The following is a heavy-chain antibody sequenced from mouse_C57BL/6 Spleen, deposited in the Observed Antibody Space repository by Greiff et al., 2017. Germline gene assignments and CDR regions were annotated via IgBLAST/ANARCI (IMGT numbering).Heavy chain of an antibody. CDR2: ISYDGSN. CDR1: GYSITSGYY. Sequence: EVQVVESGPGLVKPSQSLSLTCSVTGYSITSGYYWNWIRQFPGNKLEWMGYISYDGSNNYNPSLKNRISITRDTSKNQFFLKLNSVTTEDTATYYCARTGDGYFFAYWGQGTLVTVSA. CDR3: ARTGDGYFFAY. J-gene: IGHJ3*01. D-gene: IGHD2-3*01. V-gene: IGHV3-6*01.